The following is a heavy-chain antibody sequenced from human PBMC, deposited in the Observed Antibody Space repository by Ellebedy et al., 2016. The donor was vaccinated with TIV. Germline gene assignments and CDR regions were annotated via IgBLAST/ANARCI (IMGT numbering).Heavy chain of an antibody. CDR2: ISWNSGSI. CDR1: GFTFDDYA. D-gene: IGHD2/OR15-2a*01. Sequence: SLKISCAASGFTFDDYAMHWVRQAPGKGLEWVSGISWNSGSIGYADFVKGRFTISRDNAKKSLYLQMNSLRAEDTALYYCAKDGGEYDFYYYYGMDVWGQGTTVTVSS. V-gene: IGHV3-9*01. J-gene: IGHJ6*02. CDR3: AKDGGEYDFYYYYGMDV.